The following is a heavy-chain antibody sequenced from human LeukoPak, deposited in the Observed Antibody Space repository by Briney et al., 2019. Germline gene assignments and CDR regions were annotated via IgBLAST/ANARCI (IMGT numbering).Heavy chain of an antibody. D-gene: IGHD2-2*01. Sequence: GRSLRLSCTASGFTFSDHAMSWVRQAPGKGLQWVGFIRSKAYGGSTEDAASVKVRFTMARDDYKIIAYLQMNSLNTEDTAVYYCTRACSSTRCPASGFDPWGQGTLVTVSS. CDR3: TRACSSTRCPASGFDP. V-gene: IGHV3-49*04. J-gene: IGHJ5*02. CDR1: GFTFSDHA. CDR2: IRSKAYGGST.